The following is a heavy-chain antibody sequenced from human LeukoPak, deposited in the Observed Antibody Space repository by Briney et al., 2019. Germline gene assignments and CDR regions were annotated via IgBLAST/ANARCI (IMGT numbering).Heavy chain of an antibody. J-gene: IGHJ4*02. D-gene: IGHD4-17*01. CDR2: IYYIWST. CDR1: GGSISSYY. V-gene: IGHV4-59*12. Sequence: NPSETLSLTCIVSGGSISSYYWSWIRQPPGKGPEWIGYIYYIWSTNYNPSLKSRVTISVDTSKNQFSLKLSSVTAADTAVYYCARETVTTEDFDYWGQGTLVTVSS. CDR3: ARETVTTEDFDY.